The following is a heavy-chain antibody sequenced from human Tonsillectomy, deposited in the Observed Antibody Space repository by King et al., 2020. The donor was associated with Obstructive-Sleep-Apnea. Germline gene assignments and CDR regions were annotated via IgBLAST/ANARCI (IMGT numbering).Heavy chain of an antibody. D-gene: IGHD5-24*01. V-gene: IGHV3-30*04. Sequence: VQLVESGGGVVQPGRSLRLSCAASGFTFSSFSMHWVRQAPGKGLEWVAVISYDGRNKYYADSVGGRFTISRDNSTDTLCLQMNSLRAEDTAVYYCEGDRGMATITSYHYDGMDVWGQGTTVTVSS. CDR1: GFTFSSFS. CDR3: EGDRGMATITSYHYDGMDV. J-gene: IGHJ6*02. CDR2: ISYDGRNK.